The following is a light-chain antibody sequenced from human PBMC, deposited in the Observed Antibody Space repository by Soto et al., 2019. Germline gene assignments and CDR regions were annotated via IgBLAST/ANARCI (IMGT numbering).Light chain of an antibody. CDR3: NSYTSSGTVV. V-gene: IGLV2-18*02. CDR1: SSDVGSYNR. J-gene: IGLJ2*01. CDR2: EVS. Sequence: QSVLTQPPSVSGSPGQSVTISCTGTSSDVGSYNRVAWYQQPPGTAPKLMIYEVSNRPSGVPDRFSGSKSGNTASLTISGLQAEDEADYYCNSYTSSGTVVFGGGTQLTVL.